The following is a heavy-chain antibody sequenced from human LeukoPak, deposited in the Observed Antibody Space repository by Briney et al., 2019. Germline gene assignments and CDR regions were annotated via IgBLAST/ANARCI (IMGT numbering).Heavy chain of an antibody. CDR2: LGRSGEYK. V-gene: IGHV3-23*01. J-gene: IGHJ6*02. Sequence: AGGSLRLSCAASGFRFTDYSMSWVRQAPGKGLEWVAGLGRSGEYKYYADSVKGRFTISRDNSKDMVSLQMNSLRAEDSAIYFCVKDRPCETCMPMDAWGQGTTVTVSS. D-gene: IGHD2-2*01. CDR3: VKDRPCETCMPMDA. CDR1: GFRFTDYS.